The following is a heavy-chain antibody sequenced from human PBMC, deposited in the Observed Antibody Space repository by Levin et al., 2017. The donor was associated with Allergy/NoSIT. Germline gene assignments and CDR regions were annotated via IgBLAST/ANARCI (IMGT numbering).Heavy chain of an antibody. J-gene: IGHJ4*02. CDR3: ARLATYGGLSDY. V-gene: IGHV4-39*01. CDR2: IYYSGST. D-gene: IGHD3-16*01. CDR1: GGSISSSSYY. Sequence: SETLSLTCTVSGGSISSSSYYWGWIRQPPGKGLEWIGSIYYSGSTYYNPSLKSRVTISVDTSKNQFSLKLSSVTAADTAVYYCARLATYGGLSDYWGQGTLVTVSS.